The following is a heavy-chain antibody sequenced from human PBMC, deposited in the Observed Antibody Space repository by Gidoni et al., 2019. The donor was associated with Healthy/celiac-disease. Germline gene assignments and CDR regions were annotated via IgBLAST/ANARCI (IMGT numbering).Heavy chain of an antibody. D-gene: IGHD3-9*01. Sequence: QVQLVQSGAEVKKPGASVKGSCKASGSTVTRYGISWVRKAPGQGLEWMGWVSAYNGNTNYAQKLQGRVTMTTATSTSTAYMELRSLRSDDTAVYYCARDARLRYFDWLSGDYSDYYGMDVWGQGTTVTVSS. J-gene: IGHJ6*02. CDR1: GSTVTRYG. CDR3: ARDARLRYFDWLSGDYSDYYGMDV. V-gene: IGHV1-18*01. CDR2: VSAYNGNT.